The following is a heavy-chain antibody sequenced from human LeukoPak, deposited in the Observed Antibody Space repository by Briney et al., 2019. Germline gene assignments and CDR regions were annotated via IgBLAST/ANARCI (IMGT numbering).Heavy chain of an antibody. V-gene: IGHV1-46*04. J-gene: IGHJ5*02. D-gene: IGHD3-10*01. CDR2: INPTGSTT. Sequence: ASVKVSCKASGYTLTSHYMHWVRQAPGQGLEWMGVINPTGSTTTYAKKLQGRVIMTRDTSTNTDYMELSNLRSEDTAVYYCARVTTMVRGVIKGNWFDPWGQGTLVTVSS. CDR3: ARVTTMVRGVIKGNWFDP. CDR1: GYTLTSHY.